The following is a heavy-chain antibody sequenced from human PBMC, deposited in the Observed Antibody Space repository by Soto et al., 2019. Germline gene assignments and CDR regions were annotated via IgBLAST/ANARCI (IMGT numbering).Heavy chain of an antibody. D-gene: IGHD2-15*01. CDR2: TYYKSKWYY. J-gene: IGHJ4*02. CDR1: GDSVSSDSAA. V-gene: IGHV6-1*01. Sequence: PSQTLSLTCGISGDSVSSDSAAWNWIRQSPSRGLEWLGRTYYKSKWYYNYAVSVKSRIAIKSDTSKNQFSLQLNSVTPEDTAVYFCARGDQGLLYWGQGTLVTVSS. CDR3: ARGDQGLLY.